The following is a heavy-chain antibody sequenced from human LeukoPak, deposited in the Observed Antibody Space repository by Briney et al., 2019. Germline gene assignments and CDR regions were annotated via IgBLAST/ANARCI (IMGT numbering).Heavy chain of an antibody. CDR3: AGEGEYGQSYS. Sequence: SETLSLTCAVSGDSISYESYYWNWIRQAPGRGPEWIGNIYRGRTRLNPSYTSRVAISVDMSKSQVSLSLTSVTAADTAIYYCAGEGEYGQSYSWGQGVLVVVSA. D-gene: IGHD4-17*01. J-gene: IGHJ5*02. CDR1: GDSISYESYY. CDR2: IYRGRT. V-gene: IGHV4-30-2*01.